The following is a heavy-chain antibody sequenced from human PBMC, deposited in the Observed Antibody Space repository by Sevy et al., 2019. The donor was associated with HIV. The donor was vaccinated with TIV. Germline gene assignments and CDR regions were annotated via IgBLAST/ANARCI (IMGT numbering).Heavy chain of an antibody. CDR3: ARFPRITMIVGEDAFDI. CDR2: IYYSGRT. V-gene: IGHV4-39*01. Sequence: SETLSLTCTVSGGSISSSSYYWGWIRQPPGKGLEWIGSIYYSGRTYSNPSLKSRVTISVNTSKNQFSLKLSSVTAADTAVYYCARFPRITMIVGEDAFDIWGQGTMVTVSS. CDR1: GGSISSSSYY. J-gene: IGHJ3*02. D-gene: IGHD3-22*01.